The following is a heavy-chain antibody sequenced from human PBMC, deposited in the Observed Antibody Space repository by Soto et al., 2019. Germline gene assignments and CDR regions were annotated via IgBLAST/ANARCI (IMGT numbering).Heavy chain of an antibody. V-gene: IGHV3-30*18. CDR1: GFTFSSYG. J-gene: IGHJ4*02. CDR3: AKQGRLYAIPVFSFDY. D-gene: IGHD2-8*01. Sequence: SLRLSCAASGFTFSSYGMHWVRQAPGKGLEWVAVISYDGSNKYYADSVKGRFAISRDNSKNTLYLQMNSLRAEDTAVYYCAKQGRLYAIPVFSFDYWGQGTLATVSS. CDR2: ISYDGSNK.